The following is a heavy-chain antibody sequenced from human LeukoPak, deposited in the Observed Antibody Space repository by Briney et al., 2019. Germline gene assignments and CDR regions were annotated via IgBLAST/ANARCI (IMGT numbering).Heavy chain of an antibody. D-gene: IGHD6-19*01. V-gene: IGHV4-34*01. CDR1: GGSFSGYY. CDR2: INHSGST. J-gene: IGHJ6*02. CDR3: ARDIAVAGYYYYGMDV. Sequence: NPSETLSLTCAVYGGSFSGYYWSWIRQPPGKGLEWIGEINHSGSTNYNPSLKSRVTISVDTSKNQFSLKLSSVTAADTAVYYCARDIAVAGYYYYGMDVWGQGTTVTVPS.